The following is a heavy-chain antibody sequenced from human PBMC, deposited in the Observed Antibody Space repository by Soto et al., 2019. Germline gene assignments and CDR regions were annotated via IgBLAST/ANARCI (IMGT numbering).Heavy chain of an antibody. D-gene: IGHD2-15*01. Sequence: PSETLSLTCTVSGGSISSYYWSWIRQPPGKGLDWIGYIYYSGSTNYNPSLKSRVTISVDTSKNQFSLKLSSVTAADTAVYYCARRARCSGGSCYSGYNWFDPWGQGTLVTVSS. J-gene: IGHJ5*02. CDR3: ARRARCSGGSCYSGYNWFDP. CDR1: GGSISSYY. V-gene: IGHV4-59*01. CDR2: IYYSGST.